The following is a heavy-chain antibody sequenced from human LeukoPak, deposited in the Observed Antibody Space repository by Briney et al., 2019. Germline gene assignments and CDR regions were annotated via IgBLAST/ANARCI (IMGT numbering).Heavy chain of an antibody. CDR3: TRGLTYYYDSSGPPDAFDI. CDR1: GFTFGDYA. J-gene: IGHJ3*02. D-gene: IGHD3-22*01. V-gene: IGHV3-49*03. Sequence: GGSLRLSCTASGFTFGDYAMSWFRQAPGKGLEWVGFIRSKAYGGSTEYAASVKGRFTISRDDSKNIPYLQMNSLKTEDTAVYYCTRGLTYYYDSSGPPDAFDIWGQGTMVTVSS. CDR2: IRSKAYGGST.